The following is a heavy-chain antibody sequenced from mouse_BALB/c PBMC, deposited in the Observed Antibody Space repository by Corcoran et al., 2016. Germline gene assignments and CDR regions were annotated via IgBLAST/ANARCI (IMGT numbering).Heavy chain of an antibody. J-gene: IGHJ2*01. V-gene: IGHV1-18*01. CDR2: INPNNGGT. D-gene: IGHD1-1*01. CDR1: GYTFTDYH. Sequence: EVLLQQSGPELVKPGASVKIPCKASGYTFTDYHMDWVKQSHGKSLEWIGDINPNNGGTIYNQKFKGKVTLTVDKSSSTAYMELHILTSEDTAVYFCARRDYYGSSPSDYWGQGTTLTVSS. CDR3: ARRDYYGSSPSDY.